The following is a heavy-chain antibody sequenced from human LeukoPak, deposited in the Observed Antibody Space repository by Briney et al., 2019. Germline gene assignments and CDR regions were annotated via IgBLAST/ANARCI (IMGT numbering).Heavy chain of an antibody. CDR2: IIPIFGTA. J-gene: IGHJ4*02. CDR3: ASSKDYHDSSGYARTLDY. CDR1: GGTFRSYA. Sequence: GASVKVSCKTSGGTFRSYAISWVRQAPGQGLEWMGGIIPIFGTANYAQKFQGRVTITADESTSTAYMELSSLRSEDTAIYYCASSKDYHDSSGYARTLDYWGQGTLVTVSS. V-gene: IGHV1-69*13. D-gene: IGHD3-22*01.